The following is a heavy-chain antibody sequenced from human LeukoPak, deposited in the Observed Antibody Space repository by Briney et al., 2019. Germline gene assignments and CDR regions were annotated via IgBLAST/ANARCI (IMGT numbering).Heavy chain of an antibody. D-gene: IGHD4/OR15-4a*01. J-gene: IGHJ6*02. CDR2: IYYIGST. Sequence: PSETLSLTCTVSGGSISSYYWSWIRQPPGKGLVWIGYIYYIGSTNYNPPLKSRVIISVDKSRNQFSLKLRSVTAADTAVYYCARDLGTNYRNYTYGMDVWGQGTTVTVSS. CDR3: ARDLGTNYRNYTYGMDV. V-gene: IGHV4-59*01. CDR1: GGSISSYY.